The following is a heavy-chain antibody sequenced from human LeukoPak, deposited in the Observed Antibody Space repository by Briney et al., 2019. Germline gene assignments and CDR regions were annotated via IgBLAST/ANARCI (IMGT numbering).Heavy chain of an antibody. J-gene: IGHJ4*02. Sequence: GGSLRLSCAASGLTFSSYGMHWVRQAPGKGLEWVAFIRYDGSNKYYADSVKGRFTISRDNSKNTLYLQMNSLRAEDTAVYYCAKTYPYGDYECDYWGQGTLVTVSS. V-gene: IGHV3-30*02. CDR1: GLTFSSYG. CDR3: AKTYPYGDYECDY. D-gene: IGHD4-17*01. CDR2: IRYDGSNK.